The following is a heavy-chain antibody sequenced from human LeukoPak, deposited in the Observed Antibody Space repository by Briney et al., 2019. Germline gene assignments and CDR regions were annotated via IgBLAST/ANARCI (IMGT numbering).Heavy chain of an antibody. CDR1: GFTFSSYA. J-gene: IGHJ4*02. CDR3: AKKGPTMIPGNYFDY. V-gene: IGHV3-23*01. CDR2: IRGSGGDT. Sequence: PGGSLRLSCAASGFTFSSYAMSWVRQAPGQGLEWVSPIRGSGGDTYYADSVKGRFTISRDNSKNTLHLQMNSLRAEDTAVYYCAKKGPTMIPGNYFDYWGQGTLVTVSS. D-gene: IGHD3-22*01.